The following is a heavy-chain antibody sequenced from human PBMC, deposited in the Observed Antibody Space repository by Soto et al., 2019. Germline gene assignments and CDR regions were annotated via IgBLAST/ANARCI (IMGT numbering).Heavy chain of an antibody. J-gene: IGHJ5*02. CDR2: LYYIGSA. Sequence: SETLSLTCSVSGVSVSSPSFYWAWVRQSPGKGLEWIGSLYYIGSAYYSPSLKSRITISADSSRNQFSLKLASVTAADTAVFYCARHRARNWFDPWGQGTLVTVT. CDR3: ARHRARNWFDP. V-gene: IGHV4-39*01. D-gene: IGHD6-6*01. CDR1: GVSVSSPSFY.